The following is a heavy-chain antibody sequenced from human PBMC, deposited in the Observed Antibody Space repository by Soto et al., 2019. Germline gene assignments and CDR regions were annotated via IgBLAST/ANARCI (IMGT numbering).Heavy chain of an antibody. J-gene: IGHJ4*02. CDR3: ARDGEPYYYDSSGRYFDY. D-gene: IGHD3-22*01. V-gene: IGHV3-33*08. CDR2: IWYDGSNK. CDR1: GFTFSSYG. Sequence: QVQLVESGGGLVKPGGSLRLSCAASGFTFSSYGMHWVRQAPGKGLEWVAVIWYDGSNKYYADSVKGRFTISRDNSKNTLYLQMNSLRAEDTAVYYCARDGEPYYYDSSGRYFDYWGQGTLVTVSS.